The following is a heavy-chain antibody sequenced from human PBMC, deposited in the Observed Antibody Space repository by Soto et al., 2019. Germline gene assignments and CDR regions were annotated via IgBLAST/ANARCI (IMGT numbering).Heavy chain of an antibody. CDR2: IIPIFGTA. CDR1: GGTFSSYA. V-gene: IGHV1-69*13. Sequence: ASVKVSCKASGGTFSSYAISWVRQAPGQGLEWMGGIIPIFGTANYAQKFQGRVTITADESTSTAYMELSSLRSEDTAVYYCARDLGSYDSSGYCDYWGQGTLVTVSS. CDR3: ARDLGSYDSSGYCDY. D-gene: IGHD3-22*01. J-gene: IGHJ4*02.